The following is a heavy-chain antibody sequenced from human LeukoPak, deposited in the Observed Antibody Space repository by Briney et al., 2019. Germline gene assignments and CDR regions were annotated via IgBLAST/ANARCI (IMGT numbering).Heavy chain of an antibody. J-gene: IGHJ4*02. CDR3: AKDQDDFWSAYFDY. Sequence: PGGSLRLSCAASGFTFSSYWMSWVRQAPGKGLEWVANIKPDGSEKYYVDSVKGRFTMSRDNAKNSLYLQMNSLRAEDTAVYYCAKDQDDFWSAYFDYWGQGTLVTVSS. V-gene: IGHV3-7*01. D-gene: IGHD3-3*01. CDR2: IKPDGSEK. CDR1: GFTFSSYW.